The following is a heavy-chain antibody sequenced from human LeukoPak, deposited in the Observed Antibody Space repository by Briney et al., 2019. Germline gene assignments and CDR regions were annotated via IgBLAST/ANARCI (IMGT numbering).Heavy chain of an antibody. D-gene: IGHD7-27*01. CDR1: GFTFSSYG. CDR3: ARTGGGNWGPESDAFDI. CDR2: ISYDGSNK. Sequence: PGGSLRLSCAASGFTFSSYGMHWVRQAPGKGLEWVAVISYDGSNKYYADSVKGRFTISRDNSKNTLYLQMNSLRAEDTAVYYCARTGGGNWGPESDAFDIWGQGTMVTVSS. J-gene: IGHJ3*02. V-gene: IGHV3-30*03.